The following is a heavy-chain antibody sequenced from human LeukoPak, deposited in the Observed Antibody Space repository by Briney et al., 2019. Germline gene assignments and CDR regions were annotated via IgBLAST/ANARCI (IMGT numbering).Heavy chain of an antibody. CDR2: IGAGGTFT. CDR3: ARDGEPRYWGSGYYYGMDV. Sequence: PGGSLRLSCTASGFTFSSYAMNWVRQAPGKGLEWVSGIGAGGTFTYYADSVKGRFTLSRDNSKNTLSLQMNSLRADDTAVYYCARDGEPRYWGSGYYYGMDVWGQGATVTVSS. CDR1: GFTFSSYA. J-gene: IGHJ6*02. V-gene: IGHV3-23*01. D-gene: IGHD7-27*01.